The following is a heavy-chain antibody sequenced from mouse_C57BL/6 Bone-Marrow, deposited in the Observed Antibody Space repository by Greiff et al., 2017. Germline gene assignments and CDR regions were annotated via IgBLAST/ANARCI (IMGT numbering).Heavy chain of an antibody. J-gene: IGHJ3*01. D-gene: IGHD1-1*01. CDR2: ISSGGSYT. Sequence: EVKLMESGGDLVKPGGSLKLSCAASGFTFSSYGMSWVRQTPDKRLEWVAPISSGGSYTYYTDSLKGRVTISIDNAKNTLYLQMRSLKPEDTAIYFCASHYYYVPSWFAYWGQGTLVTVSA. CDR1: GFTFSSYG. CDR3: ASHYYYVPSWFAY. V-gene: IGHV5-6*01.